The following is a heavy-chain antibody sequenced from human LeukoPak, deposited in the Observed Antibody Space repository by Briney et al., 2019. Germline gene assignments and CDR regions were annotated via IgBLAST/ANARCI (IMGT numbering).Heavy chain of an antibody. CDR1: GYTFTGYY. D-gene: IGHD3-3*01. V-gene: IGHV1-2*02. CDR2: INPNSGGT. CDR3: ARGATYDFWSGCRFGP. Sequence: GASVKVSCKASGYTFTGYYMHWVRQAPGQGLEWMGWINPNSGGTNYAQKFQGRVTMTRDTSIGTAYMELSRLRSDDTAVYYCARGATYDFWSGCRFGPWGQGTLVTVSS. J-gene: IGHJ5*02.